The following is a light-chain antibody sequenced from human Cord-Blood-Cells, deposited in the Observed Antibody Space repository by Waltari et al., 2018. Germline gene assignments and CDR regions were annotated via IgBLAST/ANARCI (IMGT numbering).Light chain of an antibody. J-gene: IGLJ1*01. CDR3: QSADSSGTYYV. V-gene: IGLV3-25*02. CDR1: ALPKQY. Sequence: SYELTQPPSVSVSPGQTARITCSGDALPKQYAYWYQQKPGQAPVLGIYKDSERPSGIPGRFSGSSSGTTVTLTIRGVQAEDEADYYCQSADSSGTYYVFGTGTKVTVL. CDR2: KDS.